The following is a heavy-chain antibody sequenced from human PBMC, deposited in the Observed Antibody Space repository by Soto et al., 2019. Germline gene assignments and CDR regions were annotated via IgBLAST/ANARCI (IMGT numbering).Heavy chain of an antibody. Sequence: GGSLRLSCAASGFTFSGSAMHWVRQASGKGLEWVGRIRSKANSYATAYAASVKGRFTISRDDSKNTAYLQMNSLKTEDTAVYYCTSQLPDTATFKPVYYWGQGTRVTVSS. J-gene: IGHJ4*02. D-gene: IGHD5-18*01. CDR1: GFTFSGSA. CDR3: TSQLPDTATFKPVYY. CDR2: IRSKANSYAT. V-gene: IGHV3-73*01.